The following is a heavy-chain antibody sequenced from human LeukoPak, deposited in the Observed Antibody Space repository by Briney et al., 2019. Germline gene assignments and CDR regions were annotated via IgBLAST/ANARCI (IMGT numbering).Heavy chain of an antibody. CDR2: FDPDGGET. J-gene: IGHJ4*02. CDR3: STETSRFFDWSLSY. V-gene: IGHV1-24*01. Sequence: ASVKVSCKVSGYTLTELSMHWVRQAPGKGLEWMGGFDPDGGETIYAQKSQGRLTMTEDTSTYTAYMELSSLESEDTAMYYCSTETSRFFDWSLSYWGQGTLVTVSS. D-gene: IGHD3-9*01. CDR1: GYTLTELS.